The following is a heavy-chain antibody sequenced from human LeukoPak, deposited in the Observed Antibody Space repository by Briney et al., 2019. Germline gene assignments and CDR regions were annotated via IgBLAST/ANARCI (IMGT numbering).Heavy chain of an antibody. CDR3: ARGLRNWNDAGKYNWFDP. D-gene: IGHD1-20*01. V-gene: IGHV4-4*07. J-gene: IGHJ5*02. CDR1: GGSISSYY. CDR2: IYTSGST. Sequence: SETLSLTCTVSGGSISSYYWSWIRQPSGKGPEWIGHIYTSGSTNYNPSLKSRVTMSVDTSKNQFSLKLSSVTAADTAVYYCARGLRNWNDAGKYNWFDPWGQGTLVTVSS.